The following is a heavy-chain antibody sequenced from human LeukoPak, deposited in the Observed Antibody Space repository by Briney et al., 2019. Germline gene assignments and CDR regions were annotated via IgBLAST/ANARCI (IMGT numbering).Heavy chain of an antibody. J-gene: IGHJ4*02. CDR1: GFTFSSYS. CDR3: ARSFNPGYGDSL. D-gene: IGHD4-17*01. CDR2: NSSSSSYI. Sequence: GGSLRLSCAASGFTFSSYSMNWVRQAPGKGLEWVSSNSSSSSYIYYADSVKGRFTISRDNAKNSLYLQMNSLRAEDTAVYYCARSFNPGYGDSLWGQGTLVTVSS. V-gene: IGHV3-21*01.